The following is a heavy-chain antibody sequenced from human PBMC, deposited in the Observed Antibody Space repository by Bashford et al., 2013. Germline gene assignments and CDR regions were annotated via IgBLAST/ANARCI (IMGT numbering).Heavy chain of an antibody. V-gene: IGHV3-48*02. CDR2: IYSSGSTT. D-gene: IGHD1-26*01. CDR3: ARDHYKTSYKYYFDY. J-gene: IGHJ4*02. Sequence: VRQAPGQGLEWISYIYSSGSTTYYADTVKGRFTISRDDAKNSLYLQMNSLSDEDTAVYYCARDHYKTSYKYYFDYWGQGTLVTVSS.